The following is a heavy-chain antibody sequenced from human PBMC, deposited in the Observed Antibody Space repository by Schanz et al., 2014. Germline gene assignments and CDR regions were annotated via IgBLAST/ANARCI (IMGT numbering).Heavy chain of an antibody. J-gene: IGHJ4*02. CDR1: GGTFSSFG. Sequence: VQLEQSGAEVKKPGSSVKVSCKASGGTFSSFGINWVRQAPGQGLEWMGRIIPSLGLAKYEQKFQDKVTITADTSTTTAYMELSGLRSEDTAVYYCARDYYDSSGYYYCDYWGQGTLXTVSS. CDR3: ARDYYDSSGYYYCDY. CDR2: IIPSLGLA. V-gene: IGHV1-69*04. D-gene: IGHD3-22*01.